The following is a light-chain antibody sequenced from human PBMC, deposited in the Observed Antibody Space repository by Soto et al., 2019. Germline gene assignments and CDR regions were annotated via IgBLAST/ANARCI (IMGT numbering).Light chain of an antibody. CDR3: RSYTSSSSYV. CDR2: DVS. V-gene: IGLV2-14*01. Sequence: QSALTQPASVSGSPGQSITISCTGTSSDVGGYNYVSWYQQHPGKAPKLMIYDVSKRPSGVSNRFSGSKSGNTASLTISGLQAEDEADYYCRSYTSSSSYVFGTGTKLTVL. J-gene: IGLJ1*01. CDR1: SSDVGGYNY.